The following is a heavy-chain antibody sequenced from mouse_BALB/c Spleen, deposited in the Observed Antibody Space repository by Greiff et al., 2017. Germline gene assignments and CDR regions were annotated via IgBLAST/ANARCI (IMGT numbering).Heavy chain of an antibody. CDR3: ARWSGSSFDY. J-gene: IGHJ2*01. CDR1: GFNIKDTY. CDR2: IDPANGNT. D-gene: IGHD1-1*01. Sequence: VQLQQSGAELVKPGASVKLSCTASGFNIKDTYMHWVKQRPEQGLEWIGRIDPANGNTKYDPKFQGKATITADTSSNTAYLQLSSLTSEDTAVYYCARWSGSSFDYWGQGTTLTVSA. V-gene: IGHV14-3*02.